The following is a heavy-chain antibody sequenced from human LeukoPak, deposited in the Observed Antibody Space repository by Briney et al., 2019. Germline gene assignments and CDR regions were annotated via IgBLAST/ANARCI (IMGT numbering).Heavy chain of an antibody. V-gene: IGHV3-23*01. CDR2: ISGSGGTT. CDR3: AKAAYCGGDCPGNAFDI. CDR1: GFTFRSYW. D-gene: IGHD2-21*02. Sequence: GGSLRLSCAASGFTFRSYWMSWVRQAPGKGLEWVSAISGSGGTTYYADSVKGRFTISRDNSKNTLYLQMNSLRAEDTAVYYCAKAAYCGGDCPGNAFDIWGQGTMVTVSS. J-gene: IGHJ3*02.